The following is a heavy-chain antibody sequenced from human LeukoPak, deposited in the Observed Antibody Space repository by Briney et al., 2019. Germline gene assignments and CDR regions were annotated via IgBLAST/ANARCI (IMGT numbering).Heavy chain of an antibody. Sequence: ASVNIFCKASGYTFTSYYMHWVQHAPRQELHWIGIINPSGGSTSYAQKFQGRVTMTRDTSTSTVYMELSSLRSEDTAVYYCARDPGSDYYDAFDIWGQGTMVTVSS. CDR2: INPSGGST. CDR3: ARDPGSDYYDAFDI. J-gene: IGHJ3*02. D-gene: IGHD4-17*01. CDR1: GYTFTSYY. V-gene: IGHV1-46*01.